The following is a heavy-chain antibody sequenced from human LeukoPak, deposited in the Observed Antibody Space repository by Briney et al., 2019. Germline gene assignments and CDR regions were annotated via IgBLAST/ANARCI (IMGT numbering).Heavy chain of an antibody. V-gene: IGHV4-34*01. D-gene: IGHD2-15*01. J-gene: IGHJ5*02. CDR3: ARRAAYCSGGSCYWFDP. CDR2: INHSGST. Sequence: SETLSLTCAVYGGSFSGYYWSWIRQPPGKGLEGIGEINHSGSTNYNPSLKSRVTITVDTSKNQFSLKLSSVTAADTAVYYCARRAAYCSGGSCYWFDPWGQGTLVTVSS. CDR1: GGSFSGYY.